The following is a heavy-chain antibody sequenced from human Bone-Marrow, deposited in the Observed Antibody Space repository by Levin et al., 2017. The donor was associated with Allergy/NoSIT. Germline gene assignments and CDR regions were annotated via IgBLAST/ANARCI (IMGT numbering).Heavy chain of an antibody. CDR2: VYPGDSDT. V-gene: IGHV5-51*01. CDR1: GYTFTNYW. J-gene: IGHJ5*01. Sequence: GGSLRLSCKTSGYTFTNYWIGWVRQMPGKGLEWMGIVYPGDSDTRYNPSFQDHVTTSVDKSISTAYLQWDSLKASDNAMYFCGREGDHLWRSDWFGFWGQGTLVTVSS. D-gene: IGHD3-3*02. CDR3: GREGDHLWRSDWFGF.